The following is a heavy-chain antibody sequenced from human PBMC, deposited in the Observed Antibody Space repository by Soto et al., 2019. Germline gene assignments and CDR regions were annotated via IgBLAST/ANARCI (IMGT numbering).Heavy chain of an antibody. Sequence: LRDWCRAAGGTSSNYGGRWISQAPGKGLVWVSRINSDGSSTSYADSVKGRFTISRDHAKNTLYLQMNSLRADDTAVYYCVRGYDSSGYLWGQGTLVTVSS. CDR1: GGTSSNYG. J-gene: IGHJ5*02. V-gene: IGHV3-74*01. CDR2: INSDGSST. CDR3: VRGYDSSGYL. D-gene: IGHD3-22*01.